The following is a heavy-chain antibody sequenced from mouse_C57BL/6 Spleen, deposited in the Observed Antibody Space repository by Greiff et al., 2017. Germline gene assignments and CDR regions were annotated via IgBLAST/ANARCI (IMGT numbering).Heavy chain of an antibody. V-gene: IGHV1-52*01. J-gene: IGHJ3*01. CDR3: ARNYGSSLYAY. CDR2: IYPSDREN. CDR1: GYTFTSYW. Sequence: QLQLKQPGAELVRPGSSVKLSCKASGYTFTSYWMNWVKQRPIKGLEWIGNIYPSDRENHYNQKVNDKATLTVIKSSRTAYMQLSSLTSEDSAVYYCARNYGSSLYAYGGQGTPVTVSA. D-gene: IGHD1-1*01.